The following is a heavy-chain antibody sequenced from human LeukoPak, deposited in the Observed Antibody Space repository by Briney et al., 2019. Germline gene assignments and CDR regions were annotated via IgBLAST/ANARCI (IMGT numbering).Heavy chain of an antibody. Sequence: GESLKISCKGSGYSFTSYWIGWVRQMPGKGLEWMGIIYPGDSDTRYSPSFQGQVTISADKSISTAYLQWSSLKASDTAMYYCARRCYYDSSGYYYASFDYWGQGTLVTVSS. CDR1: GYSFTSYW. D-gene: IGHD3-22*01. CDR3: ARRCYYDSSGYYYASFDY. J-gene: IGHJ4*02. V-gene: IGHV5-51*01. CDR2: IYPGDSDT.